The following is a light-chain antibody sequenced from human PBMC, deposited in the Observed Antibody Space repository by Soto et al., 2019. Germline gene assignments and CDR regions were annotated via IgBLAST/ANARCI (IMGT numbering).Light chain of an antibody. CDR1: QSVANR. Sequence: EIVLTQSPATLSSFPGDRVTLSCRASQSVANRLAWYQHTPGQAPRLLIYGATYRATGVPAKFSGSGSGTEFTLTITSLQSEDFALYYCQQYIDWPRTFGQGTKADIK. CDR3: QQYIDWPRT. J-gene: IGKJ1*01. CDR2: GAT. V-gene: IGKV3-15*01.